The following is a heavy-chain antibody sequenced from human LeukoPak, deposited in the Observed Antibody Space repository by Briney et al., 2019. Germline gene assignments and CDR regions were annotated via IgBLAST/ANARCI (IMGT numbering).Heavy chain of an antibody. Sequence: PSETLSLTCTVSGGSISSSSYYWGWIRQPPGKGLEWIGSIYYRGSTYYNPSLKSRVTISVDTSKNQFSLKLSSVTAADTAVYYCARLALDSSGWYGNSYWGQGTLVTVSS. CDR3: ARLALDSSGWYGNSY. J-gene: IGHJ4*02. D-gene: IGHD6-19*01. CDR2: IYYRGST. CDR1: GGSISSSSYY. V-gene: IGHV4-39*01.